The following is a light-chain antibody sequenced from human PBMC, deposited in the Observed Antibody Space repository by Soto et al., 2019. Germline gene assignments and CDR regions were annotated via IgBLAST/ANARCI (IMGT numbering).Light chain of an antibody. CDR1: QSVSSSY. CDR3: QQYGSSPPMYT. V-gene: IGKV3-20*01. CDR2: GAS. Sequence: EIVLTQSPGTLSLSPGERATLSCRASQSVSSSYLAWYQQKPGQAPRLLIYGASSRATGIPDRFSGSGSGTDFTPNISRLEPEDFAVYYCQQYGSSPPMYTFGQGTKLEIK. J-gene: IGKJ2*01.